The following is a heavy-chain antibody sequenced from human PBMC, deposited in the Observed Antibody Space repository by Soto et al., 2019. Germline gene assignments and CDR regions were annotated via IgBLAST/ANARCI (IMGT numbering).Heavy chain of an antibody. CDR2: IYYSGST. V-gene: IGHV4-31*03. Sequence: SETLSLTCTVSGGSISSGGYYWRWIRQHPGKGLEWIGYIYYSGSTYYNPSLKSRVTISVDTSKNQFSLKLSSVTAADTAVYYCAMGGDYYDSSGYPQGFDYWGQGTLVTVSS. D-gene: IGHD3-22*01. CDR3: AMGGDYYDSSGYPQGFDY. CDR1: GGSISSGGYY. J-gene: IGHJ4*02.